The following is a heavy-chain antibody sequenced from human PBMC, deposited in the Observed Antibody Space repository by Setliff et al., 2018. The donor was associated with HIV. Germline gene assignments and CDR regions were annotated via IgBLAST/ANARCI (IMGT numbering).Heavy chain of an antibody. J-gene: IGHJ3*02. V-gene: IGHV3-48*03. CDR1: GFTFSSYD. D-gene: IGHD1-26*01. CDR3: ARLPNPKERSYWRLPFDI. CDR2: ISSSGSTI. Sequence: GGSLRLSCAASGFTFSSYDMNWVRQAPGKGLEWVSYISSSGSTIYYADSVKGRFTVSRDNAQGSVSLQMNSLRPEDSAVYYCARLPNPKERSYWRLPFDIWGQGATVTVSS.